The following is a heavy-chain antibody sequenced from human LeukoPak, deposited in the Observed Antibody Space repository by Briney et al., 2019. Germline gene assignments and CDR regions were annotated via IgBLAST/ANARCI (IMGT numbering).Heavy chain of an antibody. J-gene: IGHJ1*01. CDR2: ISYDGSNK. Sequence: GRSLRLSCAASGFTFSSYAMHWVRQAPGKGLEWVAVISYDGSNKYYADSVKGRFTISRDNSKNTLYLQMNSLRAEDTAVYYCARDRRQWQVLLYFQHWGQGTLVTVSS. CDR1: GFTFSSYA. D-gene: IGHD6-19*01. V-gene: IGHV3-30*04. CDR3: ARDRRQWQVLLYFQH.